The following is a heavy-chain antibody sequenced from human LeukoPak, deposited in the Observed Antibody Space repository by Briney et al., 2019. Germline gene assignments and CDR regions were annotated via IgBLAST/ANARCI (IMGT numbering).Heavy chain of an antibody. D-gene: IGHD1-26*01. CDR2: VSSHSGGT. CDR1: GYTFTDNY. Sequence: GASVKVSCKASGYTFTDNYMHWVREAPGQGLEWMGWVSSHSGGTNFAQKFQGRLTLTRDTSISTAYMAVSRLTSDDTAVFYCARGPVGATTTEYFQHWGQGTLVTVSS. V-gene: IGHV1-2*02. CDR3: ARGPVGATTTEYFQH. J-gene: IGHJ1*01.